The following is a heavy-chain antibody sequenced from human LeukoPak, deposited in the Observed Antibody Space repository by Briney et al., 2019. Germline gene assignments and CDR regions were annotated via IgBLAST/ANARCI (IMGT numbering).Heavy chain of an antibody. Sequence: SETLSLTCSVSGGSISRSNYFWGWIRQPPGMGLEWIGSIFYRGTTYYNPSLKSRVIISVDTSRNHFSLRLRSVTAADTAVYYCARHEEEDGYNAKTPDYWGQGTLVTVSS. J-gene: IGHJ4*02. D-gene: IGHD5-24*01. CDR3: ARHEEEDGYNAKTPDY. V-gene: IGHV4-39*01. CDR1: GGSISRSNYF. CDR2: IFYRGTT.